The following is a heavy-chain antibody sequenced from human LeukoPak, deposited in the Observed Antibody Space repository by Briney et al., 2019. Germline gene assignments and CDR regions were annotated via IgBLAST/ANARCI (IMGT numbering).Heavy chain of an antibody. J-gene: IGHJ5*02. Sequence: GASVKVSCKTSGYTFTGYGISWVRQAPGQGLEWMGWISAYNGKINYAQKFQGRVTMTTDTSASTAYMELRSLKSDDTAVYFCASVGELRTWFDPWGQGTLVTVSS. V-gene: IGHV1-18*01. CDR2: ISAYNGKI. CDR3: ASVGELRTWFDP. CDR1: GYTFTGYG. D-gene: IGHD3-16*01.